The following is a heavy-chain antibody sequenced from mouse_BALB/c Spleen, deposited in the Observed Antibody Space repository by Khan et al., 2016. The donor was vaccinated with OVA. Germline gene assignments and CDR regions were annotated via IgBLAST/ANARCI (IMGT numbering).Heavy chain of an antibody. CDR3: ARGGYYSTCLFDS. Sequence: QVQLKQSGPELVKPGASVKISCKASGFTFADYYLNWVQQKPGQGLEWIGWSYPGSGNTKYNEKFMGKATLTVDTSSSTAYMQLSSKASEDNAVYFSARGGYYSTCLFDSCGQFTTLTVSS. CDR2: SYPGSGNT. J-gene: IGHJ2*01. V-gene: IGHV1-84*02. CDR1: GFTFADYY. D-gene: IGHD1-1*01.